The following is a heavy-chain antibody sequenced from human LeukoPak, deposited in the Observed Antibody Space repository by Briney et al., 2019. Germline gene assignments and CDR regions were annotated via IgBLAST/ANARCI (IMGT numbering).Heavy chain of an antibody. J-gene: IGHJ6*03. CDR1: GGSISSSSYY. CDR3: ARDQRGSSYYYYYYMDV. CDR2: IYYSGST. Sequence: SETLSLTCTVSGGSISSSSYYRGWIRQPPGKGLEWIGSIYYSGSTYYNPSLKSRVTISVDTSKNQFSLKLSSVTAADTAVYYCARDQRGSSYYYYYYMDVWGKGTTVTVSS. V-gene: IGHV4-39*07. D-gene: IGHD6-6*01.